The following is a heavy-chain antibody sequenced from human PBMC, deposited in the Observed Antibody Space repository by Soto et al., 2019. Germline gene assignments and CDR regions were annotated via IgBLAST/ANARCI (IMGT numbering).Heavy chain of an antibody. CDR1: GYSFTSYW. J-gene: IGHJ4*02. Sequence: GESLKISCKGSGYSFTSYWIGWVRQMPGKGLEWMGIIYPGDSDTRYSPSFQGQVTISADKSISTAYLQWSSLKASDTAMYYCMAGPYYYDSSGIPTRRNRIDYWGQGTLVTVSS. D-gene: IGHD3-22*01. CDR3: MAGPYYYDSSGIPTRRNRIDY. CDR2: IYPGDSDT. V-gene: IGHV5-51*01.